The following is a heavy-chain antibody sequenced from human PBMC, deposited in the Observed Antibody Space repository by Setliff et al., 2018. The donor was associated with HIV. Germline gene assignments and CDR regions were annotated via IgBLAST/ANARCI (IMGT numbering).Heavy chain of an antibody. CDR3: ARHKNYGPIFDS. J-gene: IGHJ4*02. CDR1: DDSISSSNYY. CDR2: VYYTGSS. Sequence: PSETLSLTCVVSDDSISSSNYYWGWIRQTPGRTLEWIGSVYYTGSSFFNPSLKSRVTISVDTSKNQFSLNLNSLTAADTAVYYCARHKNYGPIFDSWGQGTLVTVS. D-gene: IGHD1-7*01. V-gene: IGHV4-39*01.